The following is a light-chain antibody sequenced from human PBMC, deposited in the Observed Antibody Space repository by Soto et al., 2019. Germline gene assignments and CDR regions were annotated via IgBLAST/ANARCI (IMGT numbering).Light chain of an antibody. V-gene: IGKV3-20*01. CDR1: QSVNNNY. CDR2: GAS. CDR3: QQYGASPWT. J-gene: IGKJ1*01. Sequence: EIVLTQSPGTLSLSPGEGATLSCRASQSVNNNYLAWYQQRPGQAPRLLIYGASSRPNGVPDRFFGSGSGTDFTLTISRLEPGDFAMYYCQQYGASPWTFGQGTKVEV.